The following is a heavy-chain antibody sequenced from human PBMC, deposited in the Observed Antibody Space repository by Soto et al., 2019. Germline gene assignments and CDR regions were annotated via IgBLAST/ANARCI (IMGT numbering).Heavy chain of an antibody. V-gene: IGHV4-34*01. CDR2: INHSGST. CDR3: AGPPVRDNYYYYRDV. Sequence: SETLSLTCAVYGGSFSGYYWSWIRQPPGKGLEWIGEINHSGSTNYNPSLKSRVTISVDTSKNQFSLKLSSVTAADTAVYYCAGPPVRDNYYYYRDVGGKGTTVTVSS. J-gene: IGHJ6*03. D-gene: IGHD3-10*02. CDR1: GGSFSGYY.